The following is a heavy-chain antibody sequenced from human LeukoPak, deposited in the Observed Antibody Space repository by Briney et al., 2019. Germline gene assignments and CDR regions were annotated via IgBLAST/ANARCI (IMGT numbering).Heavy chain of an antibody. Sequence: ASVKVSCKASGFTFTTHDYNWVRQATGQGLEWMGWMNPDSGNTGYAQRFQGRVTMTRDTSITTVYMELSSLTSEDTAVYYCVRDARGVAAADDAFDIWGQGTMVTVSS. CDR2: MNPDSGNT. D-gene: IGHD2-2*01. CDR1: GFTFTTHD. J-gene: IGHJ3*02. CDR3: VRDARGVAAADDAFDI. V-gene: IGHV1-8*01.